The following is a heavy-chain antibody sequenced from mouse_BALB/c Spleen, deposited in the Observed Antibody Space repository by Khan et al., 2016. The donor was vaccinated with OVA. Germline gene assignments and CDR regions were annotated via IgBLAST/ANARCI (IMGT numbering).Heavy chain of an antibody. CDR3: ARSAYCNFAY. V-gene: IGHV5-9-3*01. CDR2: ISSDGDYT. CDR1: GFTFSTYA. Sequence: EVELVESGGGLVKPGGSLKLSCAASGFTFSTYAMSWVRQTPAKRLEWVATISSDGDYTYYQANVTGRFTISRDNAKNILYLQMSSLRSEDTAMYYCARSAYCNFAYWGQGTLVTVSA. J-gene: IGHJ3*01. D-gene: IGHD2-1*01.